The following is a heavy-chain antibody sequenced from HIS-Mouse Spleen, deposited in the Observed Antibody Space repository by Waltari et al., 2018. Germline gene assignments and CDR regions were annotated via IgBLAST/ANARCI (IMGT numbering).Heavy chain of an antibody. CDR3: ARYCSGGGCYGGSFDY. D-gene: IGHD2-15*01. V-gene: IGHV4-4*07. J-gene: IGHJ4*02. CDR2: IYTSGST. Sequence: QVQLQESGPGLVKPSETLSLTCTVSGGSISSYYWRWIRQPAGRGLEWIGPIYTSGSTNYSPALKSRVTMSVDTSKNQFSLKLSSVTAADTAVYYCARYCSGGGCYGGSFDYWGQGTLVTVSS. CDR1: GGSISSYY.